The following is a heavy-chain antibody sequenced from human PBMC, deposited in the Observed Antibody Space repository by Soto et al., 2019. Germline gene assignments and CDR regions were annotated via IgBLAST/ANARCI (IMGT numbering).Heavy chain of an antibody. V-gene: IGHV5-10-1*01. CDR3: ARRGNGYYYYYGMDV. CDR1: GYSFTSYW. CDR2: IDPSDSST. J-gene: IGHJ6*02. D-gene: IGHD4-4*01. Sequence: GESLKISCKGSGYSFTSYWISWVRQMPGKGLEWMGRIDPSDSSTNYSPSFQGHVTISADKSISTAYLQWSSLKASDTAMYYCARRGNGYYYYYGMDVWGQGTTVTVSS.